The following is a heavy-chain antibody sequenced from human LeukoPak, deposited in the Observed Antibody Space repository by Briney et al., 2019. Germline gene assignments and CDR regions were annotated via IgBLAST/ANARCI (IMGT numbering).Heavy chain of an antibody. V-gene: IGHV3-23*01. Sequence: PGGSLRLSCAPSGFTFSSYAISWVRQAPRKGVEWVSAISGSGGSTYYADSVKGRITISRDNSKNTLSLQMNSLIAEDTAVYYCAKDRYDSSGYPIYYFAYGGQGTLVTVSS. CDR3: AKDRYDSSGYPIYYFAY. D-gene: IGHD3-22*01. CDR1: GFTFSSYA. CDR2: ISGSGGST. J-gene: IGHJ4*02.